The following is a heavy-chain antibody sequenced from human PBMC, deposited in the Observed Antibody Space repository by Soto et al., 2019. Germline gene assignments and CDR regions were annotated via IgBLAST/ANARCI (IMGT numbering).Heavy chain of an antibody. V-gene: IGHV1-18*01. CDR2: ISAYNGNT. J-gene: IGHJ6*02. Sequence: QVQLVQSGAEVKKPGASVKVSCKASGYTFTSYGISWVRQAPGQGLEWMGWISAYNGNTNYAQKLQGRVTMTTDTSTSKAYMELRSLRSDDTAVYYCARTTVPGTPEYYYYGMDVWGQGTTVTVSS. D-gene: IGHD4-17*01. CDR1: GYTFTSYG. CDR3: ARTTVPGTPEYYYYGMDV.